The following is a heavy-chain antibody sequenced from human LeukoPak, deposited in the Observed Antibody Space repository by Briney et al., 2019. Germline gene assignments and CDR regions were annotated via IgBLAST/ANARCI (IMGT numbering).Heavy chain of an antibody. V-gene: IGHV5-51*01. CDR2: IYPGDSDT. D-gene: IGHD1-26*01. Sequence: GESLKISCKGSGYSFTSYWIAWVRQMPGKGLEYMGIIYPGDSDTRYSPSFQGQVTISADKSITTAYLQWSSLKASDTAMYYCARRVGGTTSRAFDIWGQGTMVSVSS. J-gene: IGHJ3*02. CDR3: ARRVGGTTSRAFDI. CDR1: GYSFTSYW.